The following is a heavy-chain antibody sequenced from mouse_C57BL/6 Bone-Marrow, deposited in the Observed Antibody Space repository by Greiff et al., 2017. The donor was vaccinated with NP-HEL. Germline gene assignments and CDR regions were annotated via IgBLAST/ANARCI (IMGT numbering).Heavy chain of an antibody. J-gene: IGHJ1*03. CDR3: VPDHYYGSRDWYFDV. CDR2: IYPGSGST. D-gene: IGHD1-1*01. CDR1: GYTFTSYW. V-gene: IGHV1-55*01. Sequence: QVQLKQPGAELVKPGASVKMSCKASGYTFTSYWITWVKQRPGQGLEWIGDIYPGSGSTNYNEKFKSKATLTVDTSSSTAYMQLSSLTSEDSAVYYCVPDHYYGSRDWYFDVWGTGTTVTVSS.